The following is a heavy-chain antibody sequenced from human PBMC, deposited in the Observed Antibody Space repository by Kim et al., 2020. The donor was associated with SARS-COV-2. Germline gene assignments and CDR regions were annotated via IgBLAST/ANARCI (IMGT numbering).Heavy chain of an antibody. Sequence: GGSLRLSCAASGFTFSSYAMHWVRQAPGKGLEWVAVISYDGSNKYYADSVKGRFTISRDNSKNTLYLQMNSLRAVDTAVYYCARDGAMVRGVIPGGWFDP. CDR3: ARDGAMVRGVIPGGWFDP. CDR2: ISYDGSNK. D-gene: IGHD3-10*01. CDR1: GFTFSSYA. J-gene: IGHJ5*02. V-gene: IGHV3-30*04.